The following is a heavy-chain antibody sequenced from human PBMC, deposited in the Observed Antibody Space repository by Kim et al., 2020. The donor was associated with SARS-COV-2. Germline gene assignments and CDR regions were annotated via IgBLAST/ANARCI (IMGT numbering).Heavy chain of an antibody. D-gene: IGHD6-13*01. CDR2: ISWNSGSI. V-gene: IGHV3-9*01. CDR1: GFTFDDYA. Sequence: GGSLRLSCAASGFTFDDYAMHWVRQAPGKGLEWVSGISWNSGSIGYADSVKGRFTISRDNAKNSLYLQMNSLRAEDTALYYCAKDTGPIVAAASQYWGQG. J-gene: IGHJ4*02. CDR3: AKDTGPIVAAASQY.